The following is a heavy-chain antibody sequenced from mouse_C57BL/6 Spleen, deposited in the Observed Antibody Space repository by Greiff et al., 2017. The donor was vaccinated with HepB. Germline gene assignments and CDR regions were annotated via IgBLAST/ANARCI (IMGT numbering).Heavy chain of an antibody. D-gene: IGHD2-1*01. CDR2: INPNNGGT. CDR1: GYTFTDYN. V-gene: IGHV1-18*01. Sequence: EVQLQQPGAELVKPGASVKISCKASGYTFTDYNMHWVKQSHGKSLEWIGDINPNNGGTIYNQKFKGKATLTVDKSSSTAYMELRSLTSEDTAVYYCAIYYGNYEAMDYWGQGTSVTVSS. J-gene: IGHJ4*01. CDR3: AIYYGNYEAMDY.